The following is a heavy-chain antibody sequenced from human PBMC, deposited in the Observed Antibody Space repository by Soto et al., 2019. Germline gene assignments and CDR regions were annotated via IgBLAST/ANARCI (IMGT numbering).Heavy chain of an antibody. CDR3: ARGLRYCSSTSCFRGGYYFDY. J-gene: IGHJ4*02. V-gene: IGHV5-51*01. D-gene: IGHD2-2*01. CDR2: IYPGDSDT. CDR1: GYSFTSYW. Sequence: PGESLKISCKGSGYSFTSYWIGWVRQMPGKGLEWMGIIYPGDSDTRYSPSFQGQVTISADKSISTAYPQWSSLKASDTAMYYCARGLRYCSSTSCFRGGYYFDYWGQGTLVIVSS.